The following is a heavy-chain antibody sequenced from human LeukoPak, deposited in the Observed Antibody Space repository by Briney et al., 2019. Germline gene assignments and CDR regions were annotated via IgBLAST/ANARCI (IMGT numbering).Heavy chain of an antibody. CDR2: IYYSGST. Sequence: SETLSLTRTVSGGSISSYYWSWIRQPPGKGLEGIGYIYYSGSTNYNPSLKSRVTISVDTSKNQFSLKLSSVTAADTAVYYCARGQDYDFWSGYYQFDYWGQGTLVTVSS. V-gene: IGHV4-59*01. D-gene: IGHD3-3*01. CDR1: GGSISSYY. CDR3: ARGQDYDFWSGYYQFDY. J-gene: IGHJ4*02.